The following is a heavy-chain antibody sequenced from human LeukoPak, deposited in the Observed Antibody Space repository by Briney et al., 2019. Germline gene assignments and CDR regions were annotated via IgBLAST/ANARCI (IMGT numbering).Heavy chain of an antibody. CDR2: MNPNSGNT. J-gene: IGHJ5*02. D-gene: IGHD4-17*01. V-gene: IGHV1-8*01. CDR3: AGMTTVSRRRFDP. CDR1: GYTFTSYD. Sequence: GASVKDSCKASGYTFTSYDINWVRQATGQGLEWMGWMNPNSGNTGYAQKFQGRVTMTRNTSISTAYMELSSLRSEDTAVYYCAGMTTVSRRRFDPWGQGTLVTVSS.